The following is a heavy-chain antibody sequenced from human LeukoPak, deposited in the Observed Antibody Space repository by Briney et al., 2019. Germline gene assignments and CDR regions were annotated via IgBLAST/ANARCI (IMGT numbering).Heavy chain of an antibody. CDR2: ISSASGSI. V-gene: IGHV3-48*04. CDR1: GFTFSSYS. Sequence: PGGSLRLSCAASGFTFSSYSMNWVRQAPGKGLEWVSYISSASGSIYYADSVKGRFTISRDNAKNSLFLQMNSLRAEDTAVYYCARAITFRPPSYYYYMDVWGKGTTVTVSS. J-gene: IGHJ6*03. D-gene: IGHD3-10*01. CDR3: ARAITFRPPSYYYYMDV.